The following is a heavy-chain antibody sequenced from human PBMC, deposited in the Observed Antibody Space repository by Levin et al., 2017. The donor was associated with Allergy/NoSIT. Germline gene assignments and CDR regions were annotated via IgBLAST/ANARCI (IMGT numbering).Heavy chain of an antibody. J-gene: IGHJ4*02. CDR3: ATAGESGNYFDY. V-gene: IGHV3-30*04. CDR1: GFTFSSYI. Sequence: PGGSLRLSCAASGFTFSSYIMHWVRQAPGKGLEWVTVISSDGSNKHYADSVKGRFTISRDNSKNTLYLQMNSLRAEDTAVYYCATAGESGNYFDYWGQGTLVTVSS. CDR2: ISSDGSNK. D-gene: IGHD1-26*01.